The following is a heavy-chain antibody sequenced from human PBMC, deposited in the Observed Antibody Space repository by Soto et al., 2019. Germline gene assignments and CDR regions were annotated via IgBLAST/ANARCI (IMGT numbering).Heavy chain of an antibody. Sequence: ASVKVSCKASGYTFTSYYMHWVRQAPGQGLEWMGIINPSGGSTSYAQKFQGRVTMTRDTSTSTVYMELSSLRSEDTAVYYCARDSTPNLEWLLTFDPWGQGTLVTVSS. V-gene: IGHV1-46*03. CDR1: GYTFTSYY. CDR3: ARDSTPNLEWLLTFDP. CDR2: INPSGGST. D-gene: IGHD3-3*01. J-gene: IGHJ5*02.